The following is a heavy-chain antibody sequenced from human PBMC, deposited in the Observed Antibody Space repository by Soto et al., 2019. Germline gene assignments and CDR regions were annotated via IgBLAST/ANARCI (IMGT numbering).Heavy chain of an antibody. D-gene: IGHD6-13*01. CDR3: ARWRSSSWFEVYFQF. Sequence: QGQLVQSGAEVKKPGSSVKVSCKSSGDTFTSYSIAWMRQAPGQGLEWMGGIIHKCGSTKYARKFQDRVTITADESTSTAYMELSGLRSEDTAVKFCARWRSSSWFEVYFQFWGQGTRVTVSS. V-gene: IGHV1-69*01. CDR2: IIHKCGST. J-gene: IGHJ1*01. CDR1: GDTFTSYS.